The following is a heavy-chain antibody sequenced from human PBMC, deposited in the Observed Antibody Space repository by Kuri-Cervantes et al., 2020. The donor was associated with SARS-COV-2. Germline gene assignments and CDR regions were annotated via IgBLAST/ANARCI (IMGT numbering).Heavy chain of an antibody. CDR3: AKERVGVQDF. CDR1: GFNFSRTD. CDR2: ISHDGKNK. Sequence: GGSLRLSCAASGFNFSRTDMHWVRQAPGKGLEWVAVISHDGKNKKCIASGKGRFTISRDNSQNTLYLHMKSLRREDTAMYYCAKERVGVQDFWGQGTLVTVSS. J-gene: IGHJ4*02. D-gene: IGHD2-21*01. V-gene: IGHV3-30*18.